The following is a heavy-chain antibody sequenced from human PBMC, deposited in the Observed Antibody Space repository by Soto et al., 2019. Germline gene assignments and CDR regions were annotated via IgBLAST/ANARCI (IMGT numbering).Heavy chain of an antibody. Sequence: GGSLRLSCAASGFTFSSYGMHWVRQAPGKGLEWVAVISYDGSNKYYADSVKGRFTISRDNSKNTLYLQMDSLRDEDTAVYYCVRDSASYSSSSGSYWYFDLWGRGTLVTVSS. J-gene: IGHJ2*01. CDR3: VRDSASYSSSSGSYWYFDL. CDR2: ISYDGSNK. V-gene: IGHV3-30*03. CDR1: GFTFSSYG. D-gene: IGHD6-6*01.